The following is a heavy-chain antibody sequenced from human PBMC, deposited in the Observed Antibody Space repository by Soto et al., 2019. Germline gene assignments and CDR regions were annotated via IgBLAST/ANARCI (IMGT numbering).Heavy chain of an antibody. V-gene: IGHV4-30-4*01. CDR3: ARLTGDYFYYGVDV. CDR1: GGSISSGDYY. J-gene: IGHJ6*02. Sequence: SETLSLTCSVSGGSISSGDYYWSWIRQPPGEGLALIGYIYYSGTTYYSPSLKSRITISLDTSKSQFSLKLSSVTAADTAVYYCARLTGDYFYYGVDVWGQGTTVTVSS. CDR2: IYYSGTT. D-gene: IGHD7-27*01.